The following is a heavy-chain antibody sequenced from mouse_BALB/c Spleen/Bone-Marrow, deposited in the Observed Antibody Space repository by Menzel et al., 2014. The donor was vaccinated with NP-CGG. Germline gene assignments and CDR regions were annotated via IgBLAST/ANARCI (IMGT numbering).Heavy chain of an antibody. CDR1: GFTFSSYS. CDR3: SKDGGYDYSYYFDY. Sequence: EVMLVESGGGLVKPGGSLKLSCAASGFTFSSYSMSWVRQTPEKRLEWVATISSGGHYTYYPDSVKGRFTISRDNAKNTPYLQMSSLKSEDTAMYYCSKDGGYDYSYYFDYWGQGTTLTVSS. J-gene: IGHJ2*01. V-gene: IGHV5-6-4*01. D-gene: IGHD2-4*01. CDR2: ISSGGHYT.